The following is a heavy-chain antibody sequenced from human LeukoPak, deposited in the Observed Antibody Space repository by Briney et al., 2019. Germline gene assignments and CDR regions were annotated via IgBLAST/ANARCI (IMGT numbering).Heavy chain of an antibody. D-gene: IGHD6-19*01. CDR1: GFTFSSYD. J-gene: IGHJ4*02. CDR3: ARDNLRSSGWYYFDY. V-gene: IGHV3-13*04. Sequence: GGSLRLSCAASGFTFSSYDMHWVRQATGKGLEWVSRIGTAGDTYYPGSVKGRFTISRENPKSSVYLQMNSLRAGDTAVYYCARDNLRSSGWYYFDYWGQGTLVTVSS. CDR2: IGTAGDT.